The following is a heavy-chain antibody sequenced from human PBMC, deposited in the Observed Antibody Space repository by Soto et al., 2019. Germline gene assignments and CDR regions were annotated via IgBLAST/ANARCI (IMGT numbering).Heavy chain of an antibody. CDR3: ARCSRYDLWSDSKSPTYYFVY. D-gene: IGHD3-3*01. CDR1: GYTFTNYG. V-gene: IGHV1-18*01. Sequence: ASVKVSCKASGYTFTNYGITWVRQAPGQGLEWMGWIRSDNDNTNYAHRLQGRVTMTTDTSTTTTYMELRSLRSDDTAVYYCARCSRYDLWSDSKSPTYYFVYWGQGTLVTVSS. J-gene: IGHJ4*02. CDR2: IRSDNDNT.